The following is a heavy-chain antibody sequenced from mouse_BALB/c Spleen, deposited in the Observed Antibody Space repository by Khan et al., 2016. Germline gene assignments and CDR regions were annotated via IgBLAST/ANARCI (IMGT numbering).Heavy chain of an antibody. V-gene: IGHV5-6-5*01. CDR2: ISSGGSS. CDR3: TTKVYYFDY. Sequence: EVELVEAGGGLVKPGGSLKLSCAASGFTFSSYAMSWVRQTPEKRLEWVASISSGGSSFYHDMLKDRFTISRDNARNILSLQMSSLWSEDTAMYYCTTKVYYFDYWGQGTTLTVSS. J-gene: IGHJ2*01. CDR1: GFTFSSYA. D-gene: IGHD2-1*01.